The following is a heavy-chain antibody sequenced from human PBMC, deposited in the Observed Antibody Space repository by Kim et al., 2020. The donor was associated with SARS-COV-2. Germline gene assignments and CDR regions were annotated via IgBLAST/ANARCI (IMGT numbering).Heavy chain of an antibody. J-gene: IGHJ6*02. Sequence: GGSLRLSCAASGFTFSSYSMNWVRQAPGKGLEWVSSISSSSSYIYYADSVKGRFTISRDNAKNSLYLQMNSLRAEDTAVYYCARDGDFDWPIFLRCGMDVWGQGTTVTVSS. V-gene: IGHV3-21*01. CDR1: GFTFSSYS. D-gene: IGHD3-9*01. CDR2: ISSSSSYI. CDR3: ARDGDFDWPIFLRCGMDV.